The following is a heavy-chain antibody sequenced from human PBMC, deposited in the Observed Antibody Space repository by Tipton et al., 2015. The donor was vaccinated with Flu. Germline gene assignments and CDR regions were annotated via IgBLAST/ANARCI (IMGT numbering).Heavy chain of an antibody. V-gene: IGHV3-33*08. CDR1: GFTFSSYA. CDR2: IWYDGSNK. Sequence: SLRLSCAASGFTFSSYAMSWVRQAPGKGLEWVAVIWYDGSNKYYADSVKGRFTISRDNSKNTLYLQMNSLRAEDTAVYYCARAALWSGYFGWFDPWGQGTLVTVSS. J-gene: IGHJ5*02. CDR3: ARAALWSGYFGWFDP. D-gene: IGHD3-3*01.